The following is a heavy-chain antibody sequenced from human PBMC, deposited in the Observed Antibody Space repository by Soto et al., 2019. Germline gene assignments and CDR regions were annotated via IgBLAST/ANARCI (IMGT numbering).Heavy chain of an antibody. J-gene: IGHJ6*02. CDR1: GYIFSTYS. Sequence: EVQLVESGGGLVQPGGSLRLSCGASGYIFSTYSMNWVRQAPGKGLEWVSYISSSSSTIYYADSVKGRFTISRDNAKTSLYLQMNSLRDEDTAVYYCTRDMREVLTMGYFYYGLDVWGQGTAVTVSS. CDR3: TRDMREVLTMGYFYYGLDV. V-gene: IGHV3-48*02. CDR2: ISSSSSTI. D-gene: IGHD1-26*01.